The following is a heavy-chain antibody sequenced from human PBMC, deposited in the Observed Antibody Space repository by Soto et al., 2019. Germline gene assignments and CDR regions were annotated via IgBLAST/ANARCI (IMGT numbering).Heavy chain of an antibody. J-gene: IGHJ5*02. CDR3: EREPHPDYCTNGVCTRPAWFDP. D-gene: IGHD2-8*01. V-gene: IGHV6-1*01. Sequence: SQTLSLTCAISGDSVSSNSAAWNWIRQSPSRGLEWLGRTYYRSKWYNDYAVSVKSRITINPDTSKNQFSLQLNSVTPEDTAVYYCEREPHPDYCTNGVCTRPAWFDPWGQGNLVTVSS. CDR2: TYYRSKWYN. CDR1: GDSVSSNSAA.